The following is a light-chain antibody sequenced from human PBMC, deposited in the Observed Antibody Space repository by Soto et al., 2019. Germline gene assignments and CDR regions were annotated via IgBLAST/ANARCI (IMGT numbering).Light chain of an antibody. Sequence: QSVLTQPPSASGTPGQRVAISCSGSTSNIGSNTVSWFQQLPGTAPQLLIYSNNQRPSGVPGRVSGSKSGTSASLAISGLQSEDEADYYCAAWDDCLNGYVFGAGTKVTVL. CDR3: AAWDDCLNGYV. CDR2: SNN. CDR1: TSNIGSNT. J-gene: IGLJ1*01. V-gene: IGLV1-44*01.